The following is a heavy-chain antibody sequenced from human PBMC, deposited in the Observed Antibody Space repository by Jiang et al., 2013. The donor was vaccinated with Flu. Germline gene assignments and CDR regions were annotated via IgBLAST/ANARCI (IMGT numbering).Heavy chain of an antibody. D-gene: IGHD1-26*01. Sequence: KPTQTLTLTCTFSGFSLTTSGPGVGWIRQPPGKALEWLAVIYWDDYKRYSPSLKHRLTITKDTSKNQVVLRMTNMDPEDTATYYCAHSGSLYGYNWFGPLGPGNPGHRLV. CDR1: GFSLTTSGPG. V-gene: IGHV2-5*02. J-gene: IGHJ5*02. CDR2: IYWDDYK. CDR3: AHSGSLYGYNWFGP.